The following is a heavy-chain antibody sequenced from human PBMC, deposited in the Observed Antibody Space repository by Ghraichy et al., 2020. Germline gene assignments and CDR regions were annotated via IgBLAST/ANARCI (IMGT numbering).Heavy chain of an antibody. J-gene: IGHJ4*02. D-gene: IGHD3-22*01. CDR1: GFTVSSNY. CDR2: IYSGGST. Sequence: GGSLRLSCAASGFTVSSNYMSWVRQAPGKGLEWVSVIYSGGSTYYADSVKGRFTISRDKSKNTLYLQMNSLRAEDTAVYYCARDRTKHDSSGYYYPDYFDYGGQGTLVTGSP. V-gene: IGHV3-53*01. CDR3: ARDRTKHDSSGYYYPDYFDY.